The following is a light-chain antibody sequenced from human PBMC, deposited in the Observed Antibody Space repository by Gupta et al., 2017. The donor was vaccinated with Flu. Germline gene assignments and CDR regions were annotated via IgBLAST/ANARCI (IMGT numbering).Light chain of an antibody. Sequence: QVTLTQPPSASASLGASVKLTCTLSSRHKSYAIAWHQQQPGRGPRFLLRLNGDGSQTKGDGIPDRFSGSVSGAARFLTIFSLQAEDEAVYYCQTWGTGIPKVFGGGTKLTVL. CDR2: LNGDGSQ. CDR3: QTWGTGIPKV. J-gene: IGLJ3*02. CDR1: SRHKSYA. V-gene: IGLV4-69*01.